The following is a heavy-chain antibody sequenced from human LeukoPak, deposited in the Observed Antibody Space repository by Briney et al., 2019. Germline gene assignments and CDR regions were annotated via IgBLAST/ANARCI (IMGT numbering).Heavy chain of an antibody. Sequence: SVKVSCNSSGGTLSSYYISWVRRAPGQGLAWMGRIIPIFGTAHYAQKFQGRVTITADKSTCTAYMELSSLRSEDTPVYYCASDGRGVHGNFDYWGQGTLVTVSS. V-gene: IGHV1-69*06. CDR2: IIPIFGTA. CDR3: ASDGRGVHGNFDY. J-gene: IGHJ4*02. D-gene: IGHD1-26*01. CDR1: GGTLSSYY.